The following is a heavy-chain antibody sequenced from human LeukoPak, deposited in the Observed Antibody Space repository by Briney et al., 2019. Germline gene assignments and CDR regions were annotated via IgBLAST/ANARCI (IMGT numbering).Heavy chain of an antibody. D-gene: IGHD1-26*01. V-gene: IGHV3-23*01. J-gene: IGHJ4*02. CDR2: ISGSGGST. Sequence: PGRSLRLSCAASGFTFSSYAMSWVRQAPGKGLEWVSAISGSGGSTYYADSVKGRFTISRDNSKNTLYLQMNSLRAEDTALYYCAKRKLSGSYYSDYWGQGTLVTVSS. CDR3: AKRKLSGSYYSDY. CDR1: GFTFSSYA.